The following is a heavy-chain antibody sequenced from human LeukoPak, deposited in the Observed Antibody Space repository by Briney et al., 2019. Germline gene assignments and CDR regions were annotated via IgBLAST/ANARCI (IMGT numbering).Heavy chain of an antibody. Sequence: GGSLRLSCAASGFTFDDYAMHWVRQAPGKGLEWVSGISWNSGSIGYADSVKGRFTISRDNAKNSLYLQMNSLRAEDTALYYCAKDTHGDYEGQIDYWGQGTLVTVSS. CDR1: GFTFDDYA. CDR3: AKDTHGDYEGQIDY. CDR2: ISWNSGSI. D-gene: IGHD4-17*01. J-gene: IGHJ4*02. V-gene: IGHV3-9*01.